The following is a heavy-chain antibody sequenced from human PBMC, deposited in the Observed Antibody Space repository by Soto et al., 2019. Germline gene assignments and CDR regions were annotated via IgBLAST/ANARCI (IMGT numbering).Heavy chain of an antibody. CDR2: INKDGSKQ. D-gene: IGHD3-10*01. CDR3: SRENWFQDY. Sequence: EVQLVESGGGLVQPGGSLRLSCAASGFTFTAYYMTWVRQVPGKGLEWVASINKDGSKQYYVDSVKGRFTISRDNAMNSLYLQMNXLXXGXXXLYYCSRENWFQDYWGQGTLVTVSS. V-gene: IGHV3-7*03. CDR1: GFTFTAYY. J-gene: IGHJ4*02.